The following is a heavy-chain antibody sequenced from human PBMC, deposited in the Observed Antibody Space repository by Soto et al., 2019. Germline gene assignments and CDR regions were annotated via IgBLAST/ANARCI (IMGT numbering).Heavy chain of an antibody. Sequence: EVQLVETGGGWIQPGGSLKLSCAASGFTVSSTYMSWVRQAPGKGLEWVSVLYGGGTTYYAGSVKGRFTTSRDNSKNPLYLQLDSLRAEDTAVYYCARHPPTSSWPTALDYWGQGALVTVSS. CDR1: GFTVSSTY. CDR3: ARHPPTSSWPTALDY. D-gene: IGHD6-13*01. V-gene: IGHV3-53*02. J-gene: IGHJ4*02. CDR2: LYGGGTT.